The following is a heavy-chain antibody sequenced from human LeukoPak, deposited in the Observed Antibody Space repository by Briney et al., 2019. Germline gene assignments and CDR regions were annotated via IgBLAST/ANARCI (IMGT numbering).Heavy chain of an antibody. CDR3: ARDVGSQTDY. V-gene: IGHV3-53*04. CDR2: IYSGGST. D-gene: IGHD2-15*01. CDR1: GFTVSSNY. Sequence: GGSLRLSCAASGFTVSSNYMSWVRQAPGKGLEWVSVIYSGGSTYYADSVKDRFTISRHNSKNTLYLQMNSLRAEDTAVYYCARDVGSQTDYWGQGTLVTVSS. J-gene: IGHJ4*02.